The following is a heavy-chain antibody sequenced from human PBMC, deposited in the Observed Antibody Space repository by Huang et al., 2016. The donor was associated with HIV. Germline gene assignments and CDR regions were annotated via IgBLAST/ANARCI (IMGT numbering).Heavy chain of an antibody. D-gene: IGHD1-7*01. CDR1: TFRFGSYW. Sequence: VASGGRLVQPGGSIRLSCVGSTFRFGSYWMSWVHQSPGKGVEWVANIKQEESEKYYVDSVKGRFNISRDNAKKVLFLEMNNVRVEDTATYYCATKTAAMDIWGQGTTVTVS. V-gene: IGHV3-7*01. CDR3: ATKTAAMDI. J-gene: IGHJ6*02. CDR2: IKQEESEK.